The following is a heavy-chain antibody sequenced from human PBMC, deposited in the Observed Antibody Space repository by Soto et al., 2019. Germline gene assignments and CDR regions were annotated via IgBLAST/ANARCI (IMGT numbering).Heavy chain of an antibody. CDR3: ARAAPGGWNVVVPAARGSN. Sequence: GASVKVSCKASGYTFTGYYMHWVRQAPGQGLEWMGWINPNSGGTNYAQKFQGRVTMTRDTSTSTAYMELRSLRSDDTAVYYCARAAPGGWNVVVPAARGSNWGQGTLVTVSS. CDR2: INPNSGGT. D-gene: IGHD2-2*01. CDR1: GYTFTGYY. V-gene: IGHV1-2*02. J-gene: IGHJ4*02.